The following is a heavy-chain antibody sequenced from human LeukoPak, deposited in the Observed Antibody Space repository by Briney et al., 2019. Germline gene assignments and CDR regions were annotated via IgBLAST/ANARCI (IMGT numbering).Heavy chain of an antibody. J-gene: IGHJ4*02. CDR3: AREETIAGAGSDY. CDR2: IYSGGST. D-gene: IGHD6-19*01. CDR1: GFTLSSNY. Sequence: GGSLRLSCAASGFTLSSNYMSGVRQAPGKGLEWVSVIYSGGSTYSADYVKGRFTISRDNSKNTLYLQMNSLRAEDTAVYYCAREETIAGAGSDYWGQGTLVTVSS. V-gene: IGHV3-66*02.